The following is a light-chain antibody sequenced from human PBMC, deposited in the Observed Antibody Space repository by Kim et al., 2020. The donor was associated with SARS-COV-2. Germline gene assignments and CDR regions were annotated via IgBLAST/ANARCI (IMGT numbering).Light chain of an antibody. V-gene: IGKV3-20*01. CDR3: QQYGGSSYT. CDR2: GVS. J-gene: IGKJ2*01. Sequence: EIVLTQSPGTLSLSPGQGATLSCRASQSVSSNSLGWFQQKPGQAPRLLIYGVSNRATGIPDRFSGSGSGTDFTLTISRLEPEDFAVYYCQQYGGSSYTFGQGTKL. CDR1: QSVSSNS.